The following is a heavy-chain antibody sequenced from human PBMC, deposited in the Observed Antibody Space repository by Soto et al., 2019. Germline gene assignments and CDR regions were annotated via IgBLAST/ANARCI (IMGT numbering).Heavy chain of an antibody. V-gene: IGHV3-33*01. CDR1: GFTFSSYG. CDR3: ARGVAAGMVAYYYGSGSIDY. D-gene: IGHD3-10*01. CDR2: IWYDGSNK. Sequence: QVQLVESGGGVVQPGRSLRLSCAASGFTFSSYGMHWVRQAPGKGLEWVAVIWYDGSNKYYADSVKGRFTISRDNSKNTLYLQMNSLRAEDTAVYYCARGVAAGMVAYYYGSGSIDYWGQGTLVTVSS. J-gene: IGHJ4*02.